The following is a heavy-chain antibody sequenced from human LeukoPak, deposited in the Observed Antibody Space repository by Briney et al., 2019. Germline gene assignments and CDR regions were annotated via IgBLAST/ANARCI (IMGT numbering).Heavy chain of an antibody. Sequence: GGSLRLSCAASGFPFNNYGMHWVRQAPGKGLEWVAAISYDATDKYYADSVKGRFTISRDNSKNTLYLQMNSLRVEDTAVYYCAKPSYDYNNFFDYWGQGTLVTVSS. J-gene: IGHJ4*02. CDR3: AKPSYDYNNFFDY. CDR1: GFPFNNYG. V-gene: IGHV3-30*18. D-gene: IGHD5-24*01. CDR2: ISYDATDK.